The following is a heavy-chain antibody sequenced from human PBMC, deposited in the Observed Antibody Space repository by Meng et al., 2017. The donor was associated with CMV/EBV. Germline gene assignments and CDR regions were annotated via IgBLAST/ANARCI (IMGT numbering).Heavy chain of an antibody. V-gene: IGHV4-59*12. CDR2: IYYSGST. Sequence: SETLSLTCTVSGGSISSYYWSWIRQPPGKGLEWIGYIYYSGSTNYNPSLKSRVTISVDTSKNQFSLKLSSVTAADTAVYYCARDSSGYGLGYWGQGTLVTVSS. J-gene: IGHJ4*02. CDR3: ARDSSGYGLGY. CDR1: GGSISSYY. D-gene: IGHD3-22*01.